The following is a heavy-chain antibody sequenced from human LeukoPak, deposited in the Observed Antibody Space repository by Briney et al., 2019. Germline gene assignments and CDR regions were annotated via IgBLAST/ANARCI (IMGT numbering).Heavy chain of an antibody. CDR3: AKDSTWGIAVAGTTPFDY. CDR1: GFTFDDYA. V-gene: IGHV3-9*01. Sequence: HPGRSLRLSCAASGFTFDDYAMHWVRQAPGKGLEWVSGISWNSGSIGYADSVKGRFTISRDNAKNSLYLQMNSLRAEDTALYYCAKDSTWGIAVAGTTPFDYWGQGTLVTVSS. CDR2: ISWNSGSI. D-gene: IGHD6-19*01. J-gene: IGHJ4*02.